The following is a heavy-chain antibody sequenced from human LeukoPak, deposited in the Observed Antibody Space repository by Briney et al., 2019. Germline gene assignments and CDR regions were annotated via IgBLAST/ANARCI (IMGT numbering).Heavy chain of an antibody. CDR2: INPSGGST. J-gene: IGHJ4*02. D-gene: IGHD2-21*02. CDR3: ARAPGGRYCGGDCYYFDY. V-gene: IGHV1-46*01. CDR1: GYTFTSYY. Sequence: ASVKDSCKASGYTFTSYYMHWVRQAPGQGLEWMGIINPSGGSTSYAQKFQGRVTMTRDTSTSTVYMELSSLRSEDTAVYYCARAPGGRYCGGDCYYFDYWGQGTLVTVSS.